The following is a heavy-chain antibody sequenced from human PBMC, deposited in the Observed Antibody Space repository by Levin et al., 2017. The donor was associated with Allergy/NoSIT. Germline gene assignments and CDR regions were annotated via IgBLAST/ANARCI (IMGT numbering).Heavy chain of an antibody. CDR3: ARGRKKPKYCSGGSCYLDAFDI. Sequence: GESLKISCAASGFTFSSYAMHWVRQAPGKGLEYVSAISSNGGSTYYANSVKGRFTISRDNSKNTLYLQMGSLRAEDMAVYYCARGRKKPKYCSGGSCYLDAFDIWGQGTMVTVSS. D-gene: IGHD2-15*01. CDR1: GFTFSSYA. V-gene: IGHV3-64*01. J-gene: IGHJ3*02. CDR2: ISSNGGST.